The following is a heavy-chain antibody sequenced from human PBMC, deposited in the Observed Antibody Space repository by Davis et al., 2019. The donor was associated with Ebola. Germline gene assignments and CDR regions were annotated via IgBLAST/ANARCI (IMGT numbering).Heavy chain of an antibody. D-gene: IGHD3-3*01. Sequence: SETLSLTCAVYGGSFSGYYWSWIRQPPGKGLEWIGEINHSGSTNYNPSLKSRVTISVDTSKNQFSLKLSSVTAADTAVYYCARVTPDTIFGVVTDYYFDYWGQGTLVTVSS. CDR3: ARVTPDTIFGVVTDYYFDY. J-gene: IGHJ4*02. V-gene: IGHV4-34*01. CDR1: GGSFSGYY. CDR2: INHSGST.